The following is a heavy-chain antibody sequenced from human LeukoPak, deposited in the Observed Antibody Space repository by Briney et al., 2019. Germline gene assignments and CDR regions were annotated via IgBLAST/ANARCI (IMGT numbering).Heavy chain of an antibody. D-gene: IGHD1-26*01. CDR2: ISAYDGET. J-gene: IGHJ4*02. CDR3: ARGGKNYFDF. V-gene: IGHV1-18*01. CDR1: GYSFTSYG. Sequence: ASVKVSCKASGYSFTSYGISWVREAPGRGREWVGYISAYDGETRYAQKLQGRVTLTTDTSTGTVYMEMRRLRSDDTAVYYCARGGKNYFDFWGQGTLVTVSS.